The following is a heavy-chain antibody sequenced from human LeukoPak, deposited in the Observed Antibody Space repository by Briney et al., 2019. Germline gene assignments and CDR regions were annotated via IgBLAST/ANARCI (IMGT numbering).Heavy chain of an antibody. V-gene: IGHV4-59*11. J-gene: IGHJ4*02. D-gene: IGHD2-2*01. CDR1: GGSINSHY. CDR2: IYHSGST. CDR3: ARGRSKRGCSSTSCYPVGYFDY. Sequence: SETLSLTCTVSGGSINSHYWSWIRQPPGKGLEWIGYIYHSGSTNYNPSLKSRVTISVDTSKNQFSLKLSSVTAADTAVYYCARGRSKRGCSSTSCYPVGYFDYWGQGTLVTVSS.